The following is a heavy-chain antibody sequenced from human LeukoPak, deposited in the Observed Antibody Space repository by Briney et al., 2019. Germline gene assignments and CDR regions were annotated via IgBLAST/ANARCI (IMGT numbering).Heavy chain of an antibody. D-gene: IGHD3-9*01. J-gene: IGHJ4*02. CDR2: INHSGST. V-gene: IGHV4-34*01. CDR1: GGSFSGYF. Sequence: KPSETPSPTRAVYGGSFSGYFWGWIRQPPGKGLGWIWGINHSGSTNYNPSLKSRVTISVDTSKNQFSLKLSSVTAADTAVYYCARGLPRRYFDWLRGYFDYWGQGTLVTVSS. CDR3: ARGLPRRYFDWLRGYFDY.